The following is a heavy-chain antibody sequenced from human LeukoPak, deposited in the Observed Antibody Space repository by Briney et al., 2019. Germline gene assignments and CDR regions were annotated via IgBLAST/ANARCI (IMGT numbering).Heavy chain of an antibody. V-gene: IGHV4-39*07. CDR1: GDSISSSNYY. Sequence: SETLSLTCTVSGDSISSSNYYWGWIRQPPGKGLEWIGNIYYSGSTYYKSSLKSRVTISVDTSKNQFSLKLSSVTAADTAVYYCARESDSEDYFDYWGQGTLVTVSS. J-gene: IGHJ4*02. D-gene: IGHD3-22*01. CDR2: IYYSGST. CDR3: ARESDSEDYFDY.